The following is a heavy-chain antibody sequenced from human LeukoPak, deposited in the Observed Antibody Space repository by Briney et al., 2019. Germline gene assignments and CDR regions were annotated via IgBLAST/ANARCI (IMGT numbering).Heavy chain of an antibody. D-gene: IGHD3-3*01. CDR1: GGSISSYY. J-gene: IGHJ4*02. CDR2: IYTSGST. Sequence: SETLSLTCTVSGGSISSYYWSWIRQPAGKGLELIGRIYTSGSTNYNPSLKSRVTMSVDTSKNQFSLKLSSVTAADTAVYYCARSTLSGALFDYWGQGTLVTVSS. V-gene: IGHV4-4*07. CDR3: ARSTLSGALFDY.